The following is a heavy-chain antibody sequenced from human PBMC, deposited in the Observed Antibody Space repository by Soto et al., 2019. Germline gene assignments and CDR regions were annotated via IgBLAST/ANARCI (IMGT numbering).Heavy chain of an antibody. Sequence: QLQLRESGPGLVKPSETLSLTCTVSGGSISGGVGGLYYWSWIRQPPGKGLEWIGYIYDSGSTYYTPSLKSRVTRAVDTSKNQFSLRLSSVTAADTAVYYCAREVIPLTTDWYFDLWGRGTLVTVSS. CDR2: IYDSGST. J-gene: IGHJ2*01. D-gene: IGHD4-17*01. CDR1: GGSISGGVGGLYY. V-gene: IGHV4-30-4*01. CDR3: AREVIPLTTDWYFDL.